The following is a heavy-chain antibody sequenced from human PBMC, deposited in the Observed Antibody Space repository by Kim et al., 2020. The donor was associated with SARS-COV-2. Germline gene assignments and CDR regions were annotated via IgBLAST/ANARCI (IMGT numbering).Heavy chain of an antibody. D-gene: IGHD5-12*01. J-gene: IGHJ4*02. Sequence: SVKVSCKASGGTFSSYAISWVRQAPGQGLEWMGRIIPILGIANYAQKFQGRVTITADKSTSTAYMELSSLRSEDTAVYYCAREGYSGYDSLFDYWGQGTLVTVSS. CDR3: AREGYSGYDSLFDY. CDR1: GGTFSSYA. V-gene: IGHV1-69*04. CDR2: IIPILGIA.